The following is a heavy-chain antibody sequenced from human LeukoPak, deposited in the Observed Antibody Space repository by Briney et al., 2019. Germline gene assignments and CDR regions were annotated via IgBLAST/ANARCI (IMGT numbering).Heavy chain of an antibody. V-gene: IGHV1-18*01. CDR2: ISAYNGNT. D-gene: IGHD1-26*01. CDR3: ARDPGAVKSGSYDY. J-gene: IGHJ4*02. Sequence: ASVKVSCKPSGYTFTSYGISWVRQAPGQGLEWMGWISAYNGNTNYAQKLQGRVTMTTDTSTSTAYMELRSLRSDDTAVYYCARDPGAVKSGSYDYWGQGTLVTVSS. CDR1: GYTFTSYG.